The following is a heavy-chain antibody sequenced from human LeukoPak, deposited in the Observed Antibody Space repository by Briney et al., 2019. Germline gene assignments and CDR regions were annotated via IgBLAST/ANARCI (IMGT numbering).Heavy chain of an antibody. D-gene: IGHD3-10*01. CDR2: LYISGST. Sequence: SETLTLTCTVSGASISSYYYTWIRQTAGGGLEWIGRLYISGSTDYNPSLKSRVTISVDTSNNQFSLKLNSVTAADTAVYFCARDLSGSLYFDYWGQGVLVTVSS. V-gene: IGHV4-4*07. CDR3: ARDLSGSLYFDY. CDR1: GASISSYY. J-gene: IGHJ4*02.